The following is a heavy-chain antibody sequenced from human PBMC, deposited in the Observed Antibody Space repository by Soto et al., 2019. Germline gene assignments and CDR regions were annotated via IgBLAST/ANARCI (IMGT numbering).Heavy chain of an antibody. CDR1: GYTFSSYG. Sequence: QVQLVQSGAAVKKPGASVKVSCKTSGYTFSSYGFSWVRQAPGQGLEWIGWISGYNGNTNYAQRFKGRVIMTTDTSTSTAYRELRRLRSDDTAVYYCAREGPLGYWGQGTLVTVSS. J-gene: IGHJ4*02. D-gene: IGHD6-6*01. CDR3: AREGPLGY. CDR2: ISGYNGNT. V-gene: IGHV1-18*01.